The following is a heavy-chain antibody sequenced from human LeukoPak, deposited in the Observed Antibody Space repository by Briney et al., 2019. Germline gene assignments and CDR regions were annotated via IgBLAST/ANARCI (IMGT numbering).Heavy chain of an antibody. CDR1: GYTFTSYD. V-gene: IGHV1-8*01. D-gene: IGHD4-11*01. Sequence: ASVKVSCKASGYTFTSYDINWVRQATGQGLEWMGWMNPNSGNTGYAQKFQGRVTMTRNTSISTAYMELSSLRSEDTAVYYCARGRRGYSNPPYYYSMDVWGKGTTVTVSS. CDR2: MNPNSGNT. CDR3: ARGRRGYSNPPYYYSMDV. J-gene: IGHJ6*03.